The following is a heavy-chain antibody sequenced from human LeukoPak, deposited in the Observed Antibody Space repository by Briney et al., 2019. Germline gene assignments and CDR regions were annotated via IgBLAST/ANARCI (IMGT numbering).Heavy chain of an antibody. CDR1: GFTFSSYA. CDR2: ISGSGGST. J-gene: IGHJ3*02. V-gene: IGHV3-23*01. Sequence: GGSLRLSCAASGFTFSSYAMSWVRQAPGKGLEWVSAISGSGGSTYYADSVKGRFTISRDNSKNALYLQMNSLRAEDTAVYYCLNDGWIDAFDIWGQGTMVTVSS. D-gene: IGHD6-19*01. CDR3: LNDGWIDAFDI.